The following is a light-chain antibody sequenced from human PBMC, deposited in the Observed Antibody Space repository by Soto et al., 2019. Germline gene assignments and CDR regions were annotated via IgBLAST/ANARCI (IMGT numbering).Light chain of an antibody. Sequence: SYELTQPPSVSVAPGRTATISCGGTNVGTKSVHWFQQRPGQAPVLVIYDDSDRPSGIPDRFSGSKSGNTATLTISRVEAGDEADYYCQVWDSSSYHQVFGGGTKLTVL. CDR3: QVWDSSSYHQV. CDR2: DDS. CDR1: NVGTKS. J-gene: IGLJ2*01. V-gene: IGLV3-21*02.